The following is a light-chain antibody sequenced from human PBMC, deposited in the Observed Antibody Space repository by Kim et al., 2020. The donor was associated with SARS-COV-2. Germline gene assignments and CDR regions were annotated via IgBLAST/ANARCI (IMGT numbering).Light chain of an antibody. Sequence: SYELTQPPSVSVSPGQTARITCSGDALPKQYAYWYQQKPGQAPVLVIYKDSERPSGIPERFSGSSSGTTVTLTIRGVQAEDEADYYCQSADSSGTYPVFG. CDR1: ALPKQY. CDR3: QSADSSGTYPV. J-gene: IGLJ3*02. V-gene: IGLV3-25*03. CDR2: KDS.